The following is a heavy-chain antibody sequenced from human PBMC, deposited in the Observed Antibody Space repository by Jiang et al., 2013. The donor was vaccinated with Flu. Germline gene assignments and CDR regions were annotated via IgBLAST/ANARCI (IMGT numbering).Heavy chain of an antibody. CDR2: INHSGST. CDR3: AGAKVGYCTSTSCPPDY. Sequence: KPSETLSLTCAVYGGSFSGYYWTWIRQPPGKGLEWIGEINHSGSTNYNPSLKSRVTISVDTSKNQFSLKLSSVTAADTAVYYCAGAKVGYCTSTSCPPDYWGQGTLVTVSS. CDR1: GGSFSGYY. J-gene: IGHJ4*02. V-gene: IGHV4-34*01. D-gene: IGHD2-2*01.